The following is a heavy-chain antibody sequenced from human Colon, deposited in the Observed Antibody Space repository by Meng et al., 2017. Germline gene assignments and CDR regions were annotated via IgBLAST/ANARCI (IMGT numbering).Heavy chain of an antibody. Sequence: QVQLVQSGAEVRKPGASVKVTCKVSGYTFTSSDINWVRQATGRGLEWLGWMNPNNGNTGSAQKFQGRVSMTRDTSIGTAYMELSGLTSEDTAVYYCARTAMLDSWGQGTLVTVSS. D-gene: IGHD2-2*01. CDR2: MNPNNGNT. CDR1: GYTFTSSD. CDR3: ARTAMLDS. J-gene: IGHJ5*01. V-gene: IGHV1-8*01.